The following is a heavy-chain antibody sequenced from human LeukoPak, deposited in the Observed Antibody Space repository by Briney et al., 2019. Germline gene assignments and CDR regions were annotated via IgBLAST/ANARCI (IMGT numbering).Heavy chain of an antibody. J-gene: IGHJ4*02. V-gene: IGHV1-2*02. CDR2: INPNNGGT. CDR3: ARSKYCSSTTCSARRTDY. CDR1: GYTLTDYY. D-gene: IGHD2-2*01. Sequence: ASVKVSCKASGYTLTDYYMHWVRQAPGQGLEWMGWINPNNGGTNYAQKFQGRVTMTRDTSISTAYMGLSRLRSDDTAIYYCARSKYCSSTTCSARRTDYWGQGTLVTVSS.